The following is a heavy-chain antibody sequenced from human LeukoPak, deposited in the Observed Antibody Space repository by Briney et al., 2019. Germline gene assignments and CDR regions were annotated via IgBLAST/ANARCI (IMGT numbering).Heavy chain of an antibody. J-gene: IGHJ6*02. CDR1: GFTFSNCA. CDR3: ARGSRRGAAANYYGMDV. CDR2: INSDGSST. V-gene: IGHV3-74*01. D-gene: IGHD2-2*01. Sequence: PGGSLRLSCSASGFTFSNCAMHWVRQAPGKGLVWVSRINSDGSSTSYADSVKGRFTISRDNAKNTLYLQMNSLRAEDTAVYYCARGSRRGAAANYYGMDVWGQGTTVTVSS.